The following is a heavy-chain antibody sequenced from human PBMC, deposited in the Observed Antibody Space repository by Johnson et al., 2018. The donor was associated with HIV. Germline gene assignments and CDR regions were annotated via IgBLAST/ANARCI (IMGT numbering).Heavy chain of an antibody. V-gene: IGHV3-30-3*01. CDR1: GFTFSSYA. J-gene: IGHJ3*02. CDR2: ISYDGSNK. CDR3: ARRRPSITMLYAFDI. Sequence: VQLVESGGGVVQPGRSLRLSCAASGFTFSSYAMHWVRQAPGKGLEWVAVISYDGSNKYYADSVKVRFTISRDNSKNTLYLQMNSLRAEDTAVYYCARRRPSITMLYAFDIWGQGTMVTVSS. D-gene: IGHD3-10*02.